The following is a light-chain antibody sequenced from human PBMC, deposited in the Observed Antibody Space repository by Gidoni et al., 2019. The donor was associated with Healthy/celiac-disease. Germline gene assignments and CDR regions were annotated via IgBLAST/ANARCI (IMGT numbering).Light chain of an antibody. V-gene: IGKV3-11*01. Sequence: EIVLTQSPATLSLSPGERATLSCRASQSVSSYLAWYQQKPGQAPRLLIYDASNRATDFTITISSLEPEDFAVYYCQQRSNWPMCSFGQGTKLEIK. CDR3: QQRSNWPMCS. CDR2: DAS. J-gene: IGKJ2*04. CDR1: QSVSSY.